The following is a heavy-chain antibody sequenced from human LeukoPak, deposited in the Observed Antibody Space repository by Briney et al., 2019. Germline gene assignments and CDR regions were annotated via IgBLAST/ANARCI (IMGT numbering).Heavy chain of an antibody. J-gene: IGHJ4*02. V-gene: IGHV1-18*01. CDR1: GYTFTSYG. CDR2: ISAYNGNT. Sequence: GASVKVSCKASGYTFTSYGISWVRQAPGQGLEWMGWISAYNGNTNYAQKLQGRVTMTTDTSTSTAYMELRSLRSDDTAVYYCARDWHGIAVAGKWEFDYWGQGTLVTVSS. D-gene: IGHD6-19*01. CDR3: ARDWHGIAVAGKWEFDY.